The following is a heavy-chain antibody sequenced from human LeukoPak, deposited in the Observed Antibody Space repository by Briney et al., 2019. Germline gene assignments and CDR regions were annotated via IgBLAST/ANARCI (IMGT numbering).Heavy chain of an antibody. V-gene: IGHV4-4*07. CDR2: IYTSGST. J-gene: IGHJ4*02. Sequence: SETLSLTCTVSGGSISSYYWSWIRQPAGKGLEWIGRIYTSGSTNYNPSLKSRVTMSVDTSKNQSSLKLSSVTAADTAVYYCARDGTGYCSGGSCSPYYFDYWGQGTLVTVSS. CDR1: GGSISSYY. CDR3: ARDGTGYCSGGSCSPYYFDY. D-gene: IGHD2-15*01.